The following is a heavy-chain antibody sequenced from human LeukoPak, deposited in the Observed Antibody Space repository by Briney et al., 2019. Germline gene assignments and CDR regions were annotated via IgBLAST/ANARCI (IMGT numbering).Heavy chain of an antibody. CDR3: ARDKGAYGSDYGMDV. Sequence: GGSLRLSCAASGFTVSSNYMSWVRQAPGKGLEWVSVIYSGGYTYYADSVKGRFTISRDNSKNTLYLQMNSLRVEDTAVYYCARDKGAYGSDYGMDVWGQGTTVTVSS. CDR2: IYSGGYT. D-gene: IGHD3-10*01. J-gene: IGHJ6*02. V-gene: IGHV3-66*01. CDR1: GFTVSSNY.